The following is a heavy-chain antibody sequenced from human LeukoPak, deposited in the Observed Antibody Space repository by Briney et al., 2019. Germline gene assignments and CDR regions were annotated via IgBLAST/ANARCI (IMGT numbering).Heavy chain of an antibody. CDR1: GFTFSNYW. V-gene: IGHV3-7*01. CDR3: ARLRGLYSGTYRYQTAFEY. Sequence: GGSLRLSCATSGFTFSNYWMSWVRQAPGKGLEWVANIKQDGSEKYYVDSVKGRFTVSRDNAKNSLYLQMTSLRVEDTSVYYCARLRGLYSGTYRYQTAFEYWGQGSLLTVSS. CDR2: IKQDGSEK. D-gene: IGHD1-26*01. J-gene: IGHJ4*02.